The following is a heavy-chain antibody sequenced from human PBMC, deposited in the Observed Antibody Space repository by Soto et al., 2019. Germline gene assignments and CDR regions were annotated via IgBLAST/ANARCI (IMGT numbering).Heavy chain of an antibody. CDR3: AKGKATAGTDD. D-gene: IGHD6-13*01. V-gene: IGHV3-23*01. J-gene: IGHJ4*02. CDR2: ISGSGGSA. Sequence: HPGGSLRLSCTVSGFTFSTYVMSWVRQAPGKGLEWVSAISGSGGSAYYADSVKGRFTISRDNSKNTLYLQMNSLRAEDTAVYYCAKGKATAGTDDWGQGTRVTVSS. CDR1: GFTFSTYV.